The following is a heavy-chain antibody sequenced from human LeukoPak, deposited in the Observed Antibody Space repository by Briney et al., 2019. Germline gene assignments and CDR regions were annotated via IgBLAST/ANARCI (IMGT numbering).Heavy chain of an antibody. J-gene: IGHJ3*02. D-gene: IGHD6-19*01. CDR3: ARDSPRSGWPNAFDI. V-gene: IGHV3-7*03. CDR1: GFTFSSYW. CDR2: IKQDGSEK. Sequence: PRGSLRLSCAASGFTFSSYWMSWVRQAPGKGLEWVANIKQDGSEKYYVDSVKGRFTISRDNAKNSLYLQMNSLRAEDTAVYYCARDSPRSGWPNAFDIWGQGTMVTVSS.